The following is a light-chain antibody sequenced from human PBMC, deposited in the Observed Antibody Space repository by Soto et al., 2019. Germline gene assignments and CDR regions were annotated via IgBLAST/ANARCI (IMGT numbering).Light chain of an antibody. CDR1: QSLSGW. J-gene: IGKJ4*01. CDR2: KAS. Sequence: GDRVTITCRASQSLSGWLAWYQQKPGQAPKLLIYKASSLESGVPSRFSGSGSGTEFTLTITSLQPDDFATYYCQQYNSFPLTFGGGTK. CDR3: QQYNSFPLT. V-gene: IGKV1-5*03.